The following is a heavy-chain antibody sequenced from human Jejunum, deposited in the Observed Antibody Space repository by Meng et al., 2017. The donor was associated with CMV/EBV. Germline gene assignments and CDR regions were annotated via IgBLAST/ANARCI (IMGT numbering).Heavy chain of an antibody. CDR3: ARAGHLIHSWFDP. J-gene: IGHJ5*02. Sequence: CDASAFTFSYYDMTWVRQAPGKGLEWVASIFTRSAHIYYADSVQGRFTISRDDAKGSLYLQMNSLRVEDTALYYCARAGHLIHSWFDPWGQGTLVTVSS. CDR1: AFTFSYYD. D-gene: IGHD2-8*01. V-gene: IGHV3-21*01. CDR2: IFTRSAHI.